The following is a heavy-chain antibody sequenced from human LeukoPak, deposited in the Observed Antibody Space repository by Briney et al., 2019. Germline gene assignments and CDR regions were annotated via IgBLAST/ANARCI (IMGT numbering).Heavy chain of an antibody. D-gene: IGHD3-22*01. J-gene: IGHJ3*02. V-gene: IGHV3-23*01. Sequence: PGGSLRLSCAASGFTFSSYAMSWVRQAPGKGLEWVSAISGSGGSTYYADSVKGRFTISRDNSKNTLYLQMNSLRAEDTAVYYCAKVGFYDSSGYPGAFDIWGQGTMVTVSS. CDR3: AKVGFYDSSGYPGAFDI. CDR1: GFTFSSYA. CDR2: ISGSGGST.